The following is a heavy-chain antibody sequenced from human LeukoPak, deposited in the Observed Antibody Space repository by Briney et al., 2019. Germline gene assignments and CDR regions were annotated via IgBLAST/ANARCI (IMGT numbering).Heavy chain of an antibody. CDR2: ITGTGHIT. D-gene: IGHD3-16*01. Sequence: PGGTLRLSCAASGFTSSSYGMSWVRQAPGKGLEWVSAITGTGHITYYADSVKGRFTISRDNSKNTLYLQMNSLRAEDTALYYCARDRLGAMLFFDSWGQGTLVTVSS. J-gene: IGHJ4*02. CDR1: GFTSSSYG. CDR3: ARDRLGAMLFFDS. V-gene: IGHV3-23*01.